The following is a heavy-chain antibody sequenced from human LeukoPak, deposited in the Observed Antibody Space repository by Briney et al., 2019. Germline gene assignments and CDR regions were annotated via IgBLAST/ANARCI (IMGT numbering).Heavy chain of an antibody. CDR3: ARDDSGNYYYYGMDV. CDR2: INPNSGGT. D-gene: IGHD1-26*01. CDR1: GYTFTGYY. J-gene: IGHJ6*02. Sequence: ASVKVSCKASGYTFTGYYMHWVRQAPGQGLEWMGWINPNSGGTNYAQKFQDRVTMTRDTSISTAYMELSRLISDDTAVYYCARDDSGNYYYYGMDVWGQGTTVTVS. V-gene: IGHV1-2*02.